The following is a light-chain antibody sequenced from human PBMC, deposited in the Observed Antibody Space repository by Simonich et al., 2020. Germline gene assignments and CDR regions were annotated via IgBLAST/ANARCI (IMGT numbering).Light chain of an antibody. CDR2: WAS. CDR3: QQYYSTPLT. J-gene: IGKJ4*01. CDR1: QSVLYSSNNKNY. Sequence: ILMTQSPDSLAVSLCERATINCKSSQSVLYSSNNKNYLAWYQQKPGQPPKLLIYWASTLETGVPDRFSGSGSGTDFTLTISSLQAEDVAVYYCQQYYSTPLTFGGGTKVEIK. V-gene: IGKV4-1*01.